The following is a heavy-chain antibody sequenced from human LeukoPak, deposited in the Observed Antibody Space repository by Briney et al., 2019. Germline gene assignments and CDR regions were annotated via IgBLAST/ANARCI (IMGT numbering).Heavy chain of an antibody. CDR1: GFTFSSYA. CDR2: ISGSGGST. Sequence: GGSLRLSCAASGFTFSSYAMNWVRQAPGKGLEWVSTISGSGGSTYYADSVKGRFIFSRDNSKNTLYLQMNSLRAEDTAVYYCAKDLWWFGGYDAFDIWGQGTMVTVSS. D-gene: IGHD3-10*01. CDR3: AKDLWWFGGYDAFDI. J-gene: IGHJ3*02. V-gene: IGHV3-23*01.